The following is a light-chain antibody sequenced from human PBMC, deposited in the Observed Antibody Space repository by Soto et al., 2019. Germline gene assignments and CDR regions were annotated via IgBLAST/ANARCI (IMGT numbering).Light chain of an antibody. CDR1: QDISNY. CDR3: QQYDNLP. J-gene: IGKJ4*01. V-gene: IGKV1-33*01. CDR2: DAS. Sequence: DIQMTQSPSSLCASVGDRVTITCQASQDISNYLNWYQQKPGKAPKLLIYDASNLETGVPSRFSGSGSGTDFTFTISSLQPEDIATYYCQQYDNLPFGGGTKVEIK.